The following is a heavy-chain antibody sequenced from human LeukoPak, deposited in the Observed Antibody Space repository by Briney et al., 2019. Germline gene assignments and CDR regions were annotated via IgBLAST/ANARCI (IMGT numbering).Heavy chain of an antibody. CDR3: ARGQWLDNY. CDR2: INHSGST. CDR1: GGSFSGYY. D-gene: IGHD6-19*01. J-gene: IGHJ4*02. Sequence: PSETLSLTCAVYGGSFSGYYWSWVRQPPGKGLEWIGEINHSGSTNYNPSLTSGGTISVDTSKHQFSLKLSSVTVADTAVYYCARGQWLDNYWGQGTLVTVSS. V-gene: IGHV4-34*01.